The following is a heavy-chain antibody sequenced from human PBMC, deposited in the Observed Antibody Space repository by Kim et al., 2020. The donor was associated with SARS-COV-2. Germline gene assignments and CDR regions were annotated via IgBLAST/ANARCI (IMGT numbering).Heavy chain of an antibody. V-gene: IGHV3-21*01. J-gene: IGHJ4*02. Sequence: YEHSVKAQLTISRDNAKNALYLQMNSLRAEDTAVYYCARGVGAMVLKFDYWGQGTLVTVSS. D-gene: IGHD5-18*01. CDR3: ARGVGAMVLKFDY.